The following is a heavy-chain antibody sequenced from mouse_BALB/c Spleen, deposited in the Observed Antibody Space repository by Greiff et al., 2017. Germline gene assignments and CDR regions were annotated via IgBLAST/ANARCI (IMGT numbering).Heavy chain of an antibody. Sequence: QVQLKQSGPDLVAPSQSLSITCTVSGFSLTSYGVHWVRQPPGKGLEWLVVIWSDGSTTYNSALKSRLSISKDNSKSQVFLKMNSLQTENTAMYYCARATWATATFDYWGQGTTLTVSA. CDR2: IWSDGST. D-gene: IGHD1-2*01. CDR3: ARATWATATFDY. V-gene: IGHV2-6-2*01. CDR1: GFSLTSYG. J-gene: IGHJ2*01.